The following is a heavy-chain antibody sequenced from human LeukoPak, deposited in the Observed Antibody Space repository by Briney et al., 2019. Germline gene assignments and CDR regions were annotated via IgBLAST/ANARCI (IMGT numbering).Heavy chain of an antibody. CDR3: AKAPFPYSSGWYSTDY. CDR1: EFRVTSYY. Sequence: GGSLRLSCAPSEFRVTSYYMSWVRQAPGKGLEWVSLIYSGGDRYYADSVKGRFTISRDTSKNTLDLQMNSLRAEDTAVYYCAKAPFPYSSGWYSTDYWGQGTLVTVSS. V-gene: IGHV3-53*05. J-gene: IGHJ4*02. CDR2: IYSGGDR. D-gene: IGHD6-19*01.